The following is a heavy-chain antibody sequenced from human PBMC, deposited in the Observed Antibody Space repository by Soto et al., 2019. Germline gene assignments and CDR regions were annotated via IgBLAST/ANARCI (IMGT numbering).Heavy chain of an antibody. V-gene: IGHV4-34*01. CDR2: INHSGST. J-gene: IGHJ4*02. CDR1: GGSFSGYD. D-gene: IGHD2-8*02. Sequence: SETLSLTCAVYGGSFSGYDWTWIRQPPGTGLEWIGEINHSGSTNYNPSFNSRVTISVDTSKNHFSLKLTSVTAADTAVYYCARDKITGLFDYWGQGTLVTVSS. CDR3: ARDKITGLFDY.